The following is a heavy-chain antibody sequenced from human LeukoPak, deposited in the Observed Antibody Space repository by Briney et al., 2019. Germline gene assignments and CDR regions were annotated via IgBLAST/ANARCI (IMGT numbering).Heavy chain of an antibody. CDR3: ARGRIAAAGICDV. CDR1: GGTFSSYA. CDR2: IIPIFGTA. V-gene: IGHV1-69*06. D-gene: IGHD6-13*01. Sequence: SVKVSCKASGGTFSSYAISWVRQAPGQELEWMGGIIPIFGTANYAQKFQGRVTITADKSTSTAYMELSSLRSEDTAVYYCARGRIAAAGICDVWGKGTTVTVSS. J-gene: IGHJ6*04.